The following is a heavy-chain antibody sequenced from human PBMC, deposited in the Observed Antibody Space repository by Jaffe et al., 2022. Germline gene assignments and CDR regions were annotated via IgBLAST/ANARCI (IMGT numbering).Heavy chain of an antibody. CDR2: IYHSGST. D-gene: IGHD6-13*01. V-gene: IGHV4-38-2*01. CDR3: ARHVAAAGTLNWFDP. Sequence: QVQLQESGPGLVKPSETLSLTCAVSGYSISSGYYWGWIRQPPGKGLEWIGSIYHSGSTYYNPSLKSRVTISVDTSKNQFSLKLSSVTAADTAVYYCARHVAAAGTLNWFDPWGQGTLVTVSS. J-gene: IGHJ5*02. CDR1: GYSISSGYY.